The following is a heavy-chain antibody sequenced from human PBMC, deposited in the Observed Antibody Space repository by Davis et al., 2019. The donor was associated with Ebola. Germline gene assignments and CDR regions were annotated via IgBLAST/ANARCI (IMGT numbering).Heavy chain of an antibody. J-gene: IGHJ4*02. CDR1: GFTFDDYA. CDR2: ISWNSGSI. D-gene: IGHD5-18*01. CDR3: AREDGYDY. V-gene: IGHV3-9*01. Sequence: PGGSLRLSCAASGFTFDDYAMHWVRQAPGKGLEWVSGISWNSGSIGYADSVKGRFTISRDNAKNSLYLQMNSLRAEDTAVYYCAREDGYDYWGQGTLVTVSS.